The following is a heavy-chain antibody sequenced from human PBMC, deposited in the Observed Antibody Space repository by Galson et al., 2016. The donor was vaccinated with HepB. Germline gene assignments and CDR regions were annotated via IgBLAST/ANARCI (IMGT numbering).Heavy chain of an antibody. D-gene: IGHD2-8*01. J-gene: IGHJ2*01. V-gene: IGHV1-18*01. CDR2: ISAHNGNT. CDR3: ARDRMYRYFDL. Sequence: QSGAEVKKPGASVKVSCKASGYSFTTYGIGWVRQAPGQGLEWMGWISAHNGNTNYAQSLQGRVTMTTDTFTSTAYMELRNLRSDDTAVYYCARDRMYRYFDLWGRGTLVTVSS. CDR1: GYSFTTYG.